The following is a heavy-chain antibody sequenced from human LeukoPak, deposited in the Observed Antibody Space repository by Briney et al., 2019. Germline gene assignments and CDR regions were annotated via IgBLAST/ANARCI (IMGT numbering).Heavy chain of an antibody. CDR2: ILPGGST. CDR3: AKGSGLGSHDF. J-gene: IGHJ4*02. CDR1: GFTFSSHA. Sequence: GGSLRLSCAASGFTFSSHAMAWVRQASGKGLEWVSGILPGGSTYYADPVKGRFTISRDNSKNTLYLQLTSLRSEDTAVYYCAKGSGLGSHDFWGQGTLVTVSS. D-gene: IGHD1-26*01. V-gene: IGHV3-23*01.